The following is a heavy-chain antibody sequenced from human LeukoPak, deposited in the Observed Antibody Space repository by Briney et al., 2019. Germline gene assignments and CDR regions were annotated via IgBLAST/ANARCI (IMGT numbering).Heavy chain of an antibody. CDR3: ATGDGGYERFDY. J-gene: IGHJ4*02. D-gene: IGHD5-12*01. CDR2: IIPIFGTA. V-gene: IGHV1-69*05. CDR1: GGTFSSYA. Sequence: SVKVSCKASGGTFSSYAISWVRQAPGQGLEWMGRIIPIFGTANYAQKFQGRVTITTDKSTSTAYMELSSLRSEDTAVYYCATGDGGYERFDYWGQGTLVTVSS.